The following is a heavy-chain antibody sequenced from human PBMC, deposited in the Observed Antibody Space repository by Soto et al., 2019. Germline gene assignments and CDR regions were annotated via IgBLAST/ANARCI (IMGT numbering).Heavy chain of an antibody. J-gene: IGHJ6*02. Sequence: GGSLRLSCVASGFTFSGSAMHWVRQASGKGLEWVGSIRSKANSYATAYAAEVKGRFTISRYDSKNTAYRQRNSRKTKTTGVNYCTAAPRSNSSSWREYYYYYGMDLWGQGTTVTVSS. D-gene: IGHD6-13*01. CDR3: TAAPRSNSSSWREYYYYYGMDL. CDR1: GFTFSGSA. CDR2: IRSKANSYAT. V-gene: IGHV3-73*01.